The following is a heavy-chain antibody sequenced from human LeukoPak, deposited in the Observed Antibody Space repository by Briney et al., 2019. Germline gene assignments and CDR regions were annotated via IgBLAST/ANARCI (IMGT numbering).Heavy chain of an antibody. CDR2: INHSGST. J-gene: IGHJ4*02. CDR1: GGSFSGYY. Sequence: SETLSLTCAVYGGSFSGYYWSWIRQPPGKGLEWIGEINHSGSTNYNPSLKSRVTISVDTSKNQFSLKLSSVTAADTAVYYCASGRRVVVAATSVPFDYWGQGTLVTVSS. D-gene: IGHD2-15*01. CDR3: ASGRRVVVAATSVPFDY. V-gene: IGHV4-34*01.